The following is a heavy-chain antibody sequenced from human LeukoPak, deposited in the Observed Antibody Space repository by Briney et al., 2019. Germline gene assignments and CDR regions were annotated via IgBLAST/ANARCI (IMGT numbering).Heavy chain of an antibody. J-gene: IGHJ4*02. Sequence: SETLSLTCTVSGGSISSSSYYWGWIRQPPGKGLEWIGSIYYSGSTYYNPSLKSRVTISVDTSKNPFSLKLTSVAAADRAVYYCARAPYYYDTSGFYLYFDYWGQGILVTVSS. CDR1: GGSISSSSYY. D-gene: IGHD3-22*01. CDR2: IYYSGST. V-gene: IGHV4-39*07. CDR3: ARAPYYYDTSGFYLYFDY.